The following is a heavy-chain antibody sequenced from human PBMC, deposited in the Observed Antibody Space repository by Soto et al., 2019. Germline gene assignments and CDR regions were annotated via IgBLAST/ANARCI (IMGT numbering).Heavy chain of an antibody. Sequence: EVQLVESGGGLVQPGGSLRLSCAASGFTFSSYSMNWVRQAPGKGLEWVSYISSSSSTIYYADSVKGRFTISIDNAKNSLYLQMNSLRDEDTAVYYCDLIPAAIMVWFDPWGQGTLVTVSS. CDR3: DLIPAAIMVWFDP. J-gene: IGHJ5*02. CDR2: ISSSSSTI. CDR1: GFTFSSYS. D-gene: IGHD2-2*01. V-gene: IGHV3-48*02.